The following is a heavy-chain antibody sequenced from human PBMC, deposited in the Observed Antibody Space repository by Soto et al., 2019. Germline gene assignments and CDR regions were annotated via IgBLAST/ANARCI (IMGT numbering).Heavy chain of an antibody. CDR2: INHSGST. Sequence: QVQLQQWGAGLLKPSETLSLTCAVYGGSFSGYYWSWIRQPPGKGLEWIGEINHSGSTNYNPSLKSRVTISLDTAKNQFSLKLSSVTAADTAVYYCASGVGIAAAGIDYWGQGTLATVSS. CDR3: ASGVGIAAAGIDY. D-gene: IGHD6-13*01. V-gene: IGHV4-34*01. J-gene: IGHJ4*02. CDR1: GGSFSGYY.